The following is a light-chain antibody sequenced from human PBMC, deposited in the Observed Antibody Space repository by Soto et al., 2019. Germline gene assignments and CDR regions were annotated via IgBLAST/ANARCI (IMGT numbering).Light chain of an antibody. V-gene: IGKV3-20*01. Sequence: EVVLTQSPGTLSLSPGERATLSCRASQSVDSNYLAWYQQKPGQSPRLLIFGASSRDTGIPDRFSGSGSGTDFTLTISRLEPEDFAVYYCQQYGSSFTFGPGTKVDVK. CDR2: GAS. J-gene: IGKJ3*01. CDR1: QSVDSNY. CDR3: QQYGSSFT.